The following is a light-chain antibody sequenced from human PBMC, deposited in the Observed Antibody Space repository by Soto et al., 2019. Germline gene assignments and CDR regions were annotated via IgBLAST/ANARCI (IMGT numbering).Light chain of an antibody. CDR3: SSYTTSTSFIL. J-gene: IGLJ2*01. V-gene: IGLV2-14*01. Sequence: QYVLTQPASVSGSPGQSITISCTGTSSDIGNYDFVSWYQQVPGTAPKAMIYEVSSRPSGVSNRFSGSKSGNTASLTISGLQAEDEAYYYCSSYTTSTSFILFGGGTQLTVL. CDR2: EVS. CDR1: SSDIGNYDF.